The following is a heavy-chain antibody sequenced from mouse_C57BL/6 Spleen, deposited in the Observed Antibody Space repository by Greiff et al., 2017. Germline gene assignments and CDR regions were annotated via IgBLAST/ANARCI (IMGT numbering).Heavy chain of an antibody. J-gene: IGHJ4*01. V-gene: IGHV1-81*01. CDR1: GYTFTSYG. Sequence: QVQLQQSGAELARPGASVKLSCKASGYTFTSYGISWVKQRTGQGLEWIGEIYPRSGNTYYNEKFKGKATLTADKSSSTAYMELRSLTSEDSAVYFCARGTTVVVPDDYAMDYWGQGTSVTVSS. CDR3: ARGTTVVVPDDYAMDY. D-gene: IGHD1-1*01. CDR2: IYPRSGNT.